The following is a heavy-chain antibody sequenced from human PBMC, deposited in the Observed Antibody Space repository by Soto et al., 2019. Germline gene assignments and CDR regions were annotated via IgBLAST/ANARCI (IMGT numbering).Heavy chain of an antibody. CDR2: IWYDGSNK. Sequence: LRLSCAASGFTFSSYGMHWVRQAPGKGLEWVAVIWYDGSNKYYADSVKGRFTISRDNSKNTLYLQMNSLRAEDTAVYYCARDHRYYDSSGYRVSGGMDVWGQGTTVTVSS. D-gene: IGHD3-22*01. CDR3: ARDHRYYDSSGYRVSGGMDV. V-gene: IGHV3-33*01. CDR1: GFTFSSYG. J-gene: IGHJ6*02.